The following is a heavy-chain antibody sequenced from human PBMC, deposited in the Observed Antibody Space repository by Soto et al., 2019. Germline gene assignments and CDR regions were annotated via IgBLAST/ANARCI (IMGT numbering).Heavy chain of an antibody. V-gene: IGHV1-69*13. CDR2: VIPIFGTA. J-gene: IGHJ6*02. CDR3: ARDPVVVVAATTYYYYYGLDV. Sequence: SVKVSCKASGGTFSSYAISWVRQAPGQGLEWTGGVIPIFGTANYAQKLHGRVTITADESTSTAYMEPSSVRCEDTALYYCARDPVVVVAATTYYYYYGLDVWGQGTTVTVSS. CDR1: GGTFSSYA. D-gene: IGHD2-15*01.